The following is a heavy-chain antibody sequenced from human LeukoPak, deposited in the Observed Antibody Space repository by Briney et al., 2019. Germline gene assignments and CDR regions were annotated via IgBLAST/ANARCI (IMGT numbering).Heavy chain of an antibody. J-gene: IGHJ4*02. Sequence: PSETLSLTCTVSNGSISTYYWSWIRQSPGKGLEWIGYIYHSGSTYYNPSLKSRVTISVDTSKNQFSLKLISVTAADTAVYYCGRDDSMAIDYWGQGTLVTASS. CDR3: GRDDSMAIDY. CDR2: IYHSGST. V-gene: IGHV4-59*12. CDR1: NGSISTYY. D-gene: IGHD2/OR15-2a*01.